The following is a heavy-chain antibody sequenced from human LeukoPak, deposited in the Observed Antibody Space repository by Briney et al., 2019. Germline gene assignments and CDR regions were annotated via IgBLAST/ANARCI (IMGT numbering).Heavy chain of an antibody. CDR3: ARERKVVVPATIGGPGVGYYYYYMDV. D-gene: IGHD2-2*02. CDR2: IHTSGST. V-gene: IGHV4-4*07. J-gene: IGHJ6*03. Sequence: SETLSLTCTVSGGSINTYYWNWIRQPAGKGPEWIGRIHTSGSTNYNSSLKRRVTMSVDTSKKQFSLKLTSVTAADSAVYYCARERKVVVPATIGGPGVGYYYYYMDVWGKGTTVTVSS. CDR1: GGSINTYY.